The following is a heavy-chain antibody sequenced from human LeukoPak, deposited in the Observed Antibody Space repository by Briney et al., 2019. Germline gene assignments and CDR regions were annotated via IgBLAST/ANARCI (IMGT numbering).Heavy chain of an antibody. CDR2: ISVSGGTT. CDR3: ASPRLEYCSGGRCFDAFDI. V-gene: IGHV3-23*01. Sequence: GRTLRLSCAASGFTFSRYAMNCVPGAPGKGLECGSAISVSGGTTYYADSAKGRFTNSRDNPKNTLFLQMNSLTAEDTDIYSCASPRLEYCSGGRCFDAFDIWGQGTMVTVS. CDR1: GFTFSRYA. D-gene: IGHD2-15*01. J-gene: IGHJ3*02.